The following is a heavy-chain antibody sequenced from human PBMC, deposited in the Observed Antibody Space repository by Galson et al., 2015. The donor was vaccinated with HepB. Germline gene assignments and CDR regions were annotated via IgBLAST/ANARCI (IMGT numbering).Heavy chain of an antibody. CDR3: ARQQLRGMDV. J-gene: IGHJ6*02. D-gene: IGHD6-13*01. V-gene: IGHV1-2*06. Sequence: SVKVSCKASGYTFTGYYINWVRQAPGQGLEWMGRINPNSGDTNSAQKFQGRVTMTRDKSISAAYMELSRPRPDDTAVYYCARQQLRGMDVWGQGTTVTVSS. CDR2: INPNSGDT. CDR1: GYTFTGYY.